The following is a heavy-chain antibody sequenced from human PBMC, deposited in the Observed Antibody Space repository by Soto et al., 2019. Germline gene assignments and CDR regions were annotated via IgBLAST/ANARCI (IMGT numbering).Heavy chain of an antibody. Sequence: SLRLSCAASGFTFSSYAMHWVRQAPGKGLEWVAVISYDGSNKYYADSVKGRFTISRDNSKNTLYLQMNSLRAEDTAVYYCASTLLWFGELSRLYYYGMDVWGQGTTVTVSS. D-gene: IGHD3-10*01. CDR2: ISYDGSNK. CDR1: GFTFSSYA. J-gene: IGHJ6*02. V-gene: IGHV3-30-3*01. CDR3: ASTLLWFGELSRLYYYGMDV.